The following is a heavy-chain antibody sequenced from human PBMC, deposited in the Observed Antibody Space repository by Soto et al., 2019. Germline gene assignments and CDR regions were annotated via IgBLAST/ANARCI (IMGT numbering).Heavy chain of an antibody. CDR1: GGTFSSYA. J-gene: IGHJ5*02. CDR2: IIPIFGTA. D-gene: IGHD6-19*01. V-gene: IGHV1-69*13. CDR3: ARNWDSGYSSGLTRFDT. Sequence: VASVKVSCKASGGTFSSYAISWVRQAPGQGLEWMGGIIPIFGTANYAQKFQGRVTITADESTSTAYMELSSLRSEDTAVYYCARNWDSGYSSGLTRFDTWGQVILVTFSS.